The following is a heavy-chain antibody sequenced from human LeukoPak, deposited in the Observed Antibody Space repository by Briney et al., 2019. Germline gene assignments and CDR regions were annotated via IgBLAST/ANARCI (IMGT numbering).Heavy chain of an antibody. CDR2: IYHSGST. V-gene: IGHV4-38-2*02. CDR3: ARDPPLYCSGGNCYGGSADY. Sequence: SETLSLTCTVSGYSISSGYYWGWIRQPPGKGLEWIGSIYHSGSTYYNPSLKSRVTISVDTSKNQFSLKLSSVTAADTAVYYCARDPPLYCSGGNCYGGSADYWGQGTLVTVSS. J-gene: IGHJ4*02. CDR1: GYSISSGYY. D-gene: IGHD2-15*01.